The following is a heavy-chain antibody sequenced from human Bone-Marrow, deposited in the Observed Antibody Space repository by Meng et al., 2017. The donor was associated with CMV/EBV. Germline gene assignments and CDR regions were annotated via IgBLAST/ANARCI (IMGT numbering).Heavy chain of an antibody. D-gene: IGHD4-17*01. J-gene: IGHJ5*02. CDR2: ISYDGSNK. CDR3: ARGRGVTTAIKGYNWFDP. CDR1: TFSSYA. V-gene: IGHV3-30*04. Sequence: TFSSYAMHWVRQAPGKGLEWVAVISYDGSNKYYADSVKGRFTISRDNSKNTLYLQMNSLRAEDTAVYYCARGRGVTTAIKGYNWFDPWGQGTLVTVSS.